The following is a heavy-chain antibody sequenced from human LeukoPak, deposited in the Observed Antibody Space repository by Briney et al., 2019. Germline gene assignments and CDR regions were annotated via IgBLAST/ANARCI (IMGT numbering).Heavy chain of an antibody. Sequence: SVKVSCKASGGTFSSYTISWVRQAPGQGLEWMGRIIPILGIANYAQKFQGRVTITADKSTSTAYMELSSLRSEDTAVYYCARAIPNVGAVVTHFDYWGQGTLVTVSS. D-gene: IGHD4-23*01. V-gene: IGHV1-69*02. J-gene: IGHJ4*02. CDR1: GGTFSSYT. CDR2: IIPILGIA. CDR3: ARAIPNVGAVVTHFDY.